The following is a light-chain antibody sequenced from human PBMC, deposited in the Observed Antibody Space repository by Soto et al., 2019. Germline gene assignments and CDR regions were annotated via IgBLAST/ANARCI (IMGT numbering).Light chain of an antibody. Sequence: QSALTQPPSASGSPGQSVAISCTGTSSDVGGYNYVSWYQQHPGKAPKLMIYEVSKRPSGVPDRFSGSKSGNTASLTVSGLQAEDEAHYYCSSYAGSNKKVFGGGTKVTVL. J-gene: IGLJ2*01. CDR3: SSYAGSNKKV. CDR2: EVS. V-gene: IGLV2-8*01. CDR1: SSDVGGYNY.